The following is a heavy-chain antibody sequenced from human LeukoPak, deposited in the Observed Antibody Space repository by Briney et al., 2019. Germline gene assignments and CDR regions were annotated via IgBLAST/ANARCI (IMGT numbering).Heavy chain of an antibody. CDR1: EGTFSSYT. Sequence: ASVKVSCKASEGTFSSYTISWVRQAPGQGLEWMGRIIPILGIANYAQKFQGRVTITADKSTSTAYMELSSLRSEDTAVYYCARAEKAVAGTAVDYWGQGTLVTVSS. CDR3: ARAEKAVAGTAVDY. V-gene: IGHV1-69*02. J-gene: IGHJ4*02. CDR2: IIPILGIA. D-gene: IGHD6-19*01.